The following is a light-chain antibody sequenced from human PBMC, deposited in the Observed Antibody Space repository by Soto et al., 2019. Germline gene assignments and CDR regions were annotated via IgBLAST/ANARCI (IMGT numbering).Light chain of an antibody. CDR1: QSISIY. V-gene: IGKV1-39*01. Sequence: DIQMTQSPSSLSASVGDRVTITCRASQSISIYLNWYQQKPGKAPKLLIYGESSLQSGVPSRFSGSGSGTHVTLIISSLQPEDFATYYCQQSYSTPYTFGQGTNVEIK. CDR3: QQSYSTPYT. J-gene: IGKJ2*01. CDR2: GES.